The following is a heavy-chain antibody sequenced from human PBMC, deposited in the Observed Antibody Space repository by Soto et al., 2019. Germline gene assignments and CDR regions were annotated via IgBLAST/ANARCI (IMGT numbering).Heavy chain of an antibody. J-gene: IGHJ6*02. Sequence: QVQLQESGPGLVKPSGTLSLTCAVSGGSISSSNWWSWVRQPPGKGLEWIGEIYHSGSTNYNPSLKSRVTISVDKSKNQFSLKLSSVTAADTAVYYCALSGGYDSSGYYSNKGGMDVWGQGTTVTVSS. CDR3: ALSGGYDSSGYYSNKGGMDV. V-gene: IGHV4-4*02. CDR2: IYHSGST. D-gene: IGHD3-22*01. CDR1: GGSISSSNW.